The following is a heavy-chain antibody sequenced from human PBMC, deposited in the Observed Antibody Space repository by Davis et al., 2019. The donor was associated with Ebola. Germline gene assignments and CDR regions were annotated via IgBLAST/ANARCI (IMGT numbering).Heavy chain of an antibody. Sequence: PSETLSLTCDISGDTVSSIDGAWNWIRQSPSRGLEWLGRTYYSSKWYNGYAESVKSRINISPDTAKNQFSLHLNSVTPEDTAVYYCARGWLRSGLDVWGKGAAVIVSS. CDR1: GDTVSSIDGA. CDR2: TYYSSKWYN. CDR3: ARGWLRSGLDV. J-gene: IGHJ6*04. D-gene: IGHD5-12*01. V-gene: IGHV6-1*01.